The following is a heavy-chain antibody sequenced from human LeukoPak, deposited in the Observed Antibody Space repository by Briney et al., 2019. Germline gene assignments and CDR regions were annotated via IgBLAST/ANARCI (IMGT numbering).Heavy chain of an antibody. D-gene: IGHD4-17*01. CDR2: ISNSGRTI. CDR1: GFTFSSYW. V-gene: IGHV3-48*04. J-gene: IGHJ4*02. Sequence: GGSLRLSCAASGFTFSSYWMNWARQAPGKGLEWVSYISNSGRTIKYADSVKGRFTISRDNAKNSLSLHMNSLRAEDTAVYYCARDRTRTTVIGPDVDYWGQGTLVTVSS. CDR3: ARDRTRTTVIGPDVDY.